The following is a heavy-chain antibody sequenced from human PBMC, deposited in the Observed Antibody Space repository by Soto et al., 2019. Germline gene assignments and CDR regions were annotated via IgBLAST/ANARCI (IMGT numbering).Heavy chain of an antibody. Sequence: SVKVSCKASGGTFSSYAISWVRQAPGQGLEWMGGIIPIFGTANYAQKFQGRVTITADKSTSTAYMELSSLRSEDTAVYYCAGDMPAKPTYYVFSEGKSRMDVWCQGTTVTVSS. CDR2: IIPIFGTA. CDR1: GGTFSSYA. CDR3: AGDMPAKPTYYVFSEGKSRMDV. V-gene: IGHV1-69*06. J-gene: IGHJ6*02. D-gene: IGHD3-3*01.